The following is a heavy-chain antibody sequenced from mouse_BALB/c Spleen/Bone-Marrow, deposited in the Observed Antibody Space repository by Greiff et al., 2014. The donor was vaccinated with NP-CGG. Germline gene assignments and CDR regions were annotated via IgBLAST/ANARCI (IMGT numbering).Heavy chain of an antibody. D-gene: IGHD2-4*01. CDR3: TRSTMITYFDY. J-gene: IGHJ2*01. Sequence: QVQLKESGAELVKPGASVKLFCKASGYTFTSYYMYWVKQRPGQGLEWIGEINPSNGGTNFNEKFKSKATLTVDKSSSTAYMQLSSLTSEDSAVYYCTRSTMITYFDYWGQGTTLTVSS. CDR2: INPSNGGT. V-gene: IGHV1S81*02. CDR1: GYTFTSYY.